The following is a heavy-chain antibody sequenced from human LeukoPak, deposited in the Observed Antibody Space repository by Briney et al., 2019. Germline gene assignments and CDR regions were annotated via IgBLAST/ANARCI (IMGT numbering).Heavy chain of an antibody. CDR2: ISSSGSTI. V-gene: IGHV3-11*01. J-gene: IGHJ4*02. CDR1: GFTFSDYY. D-gene: IGHD3-10*01. Sequence: PGGSLRLSCAASGFTFSDYYMTWIRQAPGKGLEWVSYISSSGSTIYYADSVKGRFTISRDNAKNSLYLQMNSLRAEDTAVYYCARDAPYYYGSGVAGYFDYWGQGTLVTVSS. CDR3: ARDAPYYYGSGVAGYFDY.